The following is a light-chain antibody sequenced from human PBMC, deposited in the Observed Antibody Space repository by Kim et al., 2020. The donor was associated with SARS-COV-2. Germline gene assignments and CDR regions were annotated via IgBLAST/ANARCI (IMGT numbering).Light chain of an antibody. CDR2: GRN. V-gene: IGLV3-19*01. Sequence: SSELTQDPAVSVALGQTVRITCQGDSLRNYYATWYQQKPRQAPLLVIFGRNNRPSGIPYRFSGSTSGNTASLTISGALAEDEADFYCQSRDSGGNVVFGGGTKLTVL. J-gene: IGLJ2*01. CDR3: QSRDSGGNVV. CDR1: SLRNYY.